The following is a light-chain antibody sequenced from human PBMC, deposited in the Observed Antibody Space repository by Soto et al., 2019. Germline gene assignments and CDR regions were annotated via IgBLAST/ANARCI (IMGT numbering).Light chain of an antibody. CDR3: MQALQTPYT. CDR1: QSLLHGNGNTY. V-gene: IGKV2-28*01. J-gene: IGKJ2*01. Sequence: IVVTQSPLTLPVTPGEPASISCRSSQSLLHGNGNTYLDWYLQKPAQSPQPLIYSVSNRASGVPDRFSGSGSGTDFTLKISRVEAEDVGVYYGMQALQTPYTFGQGTKLEI. CDR2: SVS.